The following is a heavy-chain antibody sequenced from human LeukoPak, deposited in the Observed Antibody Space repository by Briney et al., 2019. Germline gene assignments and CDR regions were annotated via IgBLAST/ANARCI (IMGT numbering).Heavy chain of an antibody. CDR2: INPNSGGT. D-gene: IGHD3-22*01. CDR1: GYTFTGYY. Sequence: SSVKVSCKASGYTFTGYYMHWVRQAPGQGLEGMGWINPNSGGTNYAQKFQGRVTMTRDTSITTAYKELSRLRSDDTALYYCASSRRYYYDSSGNDAFDIWGQGTMVTVSS. CDR3: ASSRRYYYDSSGNDAFDI. V-gene: IGHV1-2*02. J-gene: IGHJ3*02.